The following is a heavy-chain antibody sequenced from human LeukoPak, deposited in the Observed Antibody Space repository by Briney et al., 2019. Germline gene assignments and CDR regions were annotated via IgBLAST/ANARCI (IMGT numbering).Heavy chain of an antibody. D-gene: IGHD6-13*01. CDR2: ISGSGGST. CDR1: GFTVSSNY. J-gene: IGHJ3*02. Sequence: GGSLRLSCAASGFTVSSNYMSWVRQAPGKGLEWVSAISGSGGSTYYADSVKGRFTISRDNSKNMLYLQMNSLRAEDTAVYYCAKALGAIAAAGDDAFDIWGQGTMVTVSS. CDR3: AKALGAIAAAGDDAFDI. V-gene: IGHV3-23*01.